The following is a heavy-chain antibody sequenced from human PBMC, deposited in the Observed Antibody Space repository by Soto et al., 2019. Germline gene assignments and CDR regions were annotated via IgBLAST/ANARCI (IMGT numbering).Heavy chain of an antibody. CDR3: ARGSPVAAAGLNFDY. CDR2: INPNSGGT. J-gene: IGHJ4*02. V-gene: IGHV1-2*04. Sequence: ASVKVSCKASGYTFTGYYMHWVRQAPGQGLEWMGWINPNSGGTNYAQKFQGWVTMTRVTSISTAYMELSRLRSDDTAVYYCARGSPVAAAGLNFDYWGQGTLVTVSS. CDR1: GYTFTGYY. D-gene: IGHD6-13*01.